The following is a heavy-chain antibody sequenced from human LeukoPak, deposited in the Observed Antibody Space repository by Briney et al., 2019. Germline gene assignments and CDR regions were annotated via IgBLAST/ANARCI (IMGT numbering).Heavy chain of an antibody. CDR1: GGSFSGYY. CDR3: ARVRNYYGSGSYYGGRYFDY. D-gene: IGHD3-10*01. Sequence: SETLSLTCAVYGGSFSGYYWSWIRQPPGKGLGWIGEINHSGSTNYNPSLKSRVTISVDTSKNQFSLKLSSVTAADTAVYYCARVRNYYGSGSYYGGRYFDYWGQGTLVTVSS. J-gene: IGHJ4*02. CDR2: INHSGST. V-gene: IGHV4-34*01.